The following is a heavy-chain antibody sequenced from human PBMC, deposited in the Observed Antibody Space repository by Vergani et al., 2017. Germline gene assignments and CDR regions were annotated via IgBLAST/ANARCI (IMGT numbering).Heavy chain of an antibody. V-gene: IGHV3-7*04. Sequence: VQLVESGGGVVQPGRSLRLSCAASGFTFSSYGMHWVRQAPGKGLEWVANIKQDGSEKYYVDSVKGRFTISRDNAKNSLYLQMNSLRAEDTAVYYCARGLVVARPRFDYWGQGTLVTVSS. CDR3: ARGLVVARPRFDY. D-gene: IGHD2-15*01. CDR1: GFTFSSYG. CDR2: IKQDGSEK. J-gene: IGHJ4*02.